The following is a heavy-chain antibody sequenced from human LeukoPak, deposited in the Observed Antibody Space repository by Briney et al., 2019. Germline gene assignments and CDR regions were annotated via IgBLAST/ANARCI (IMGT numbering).Heavy chain of an antibody. D-gene: IGHD6-13*01. Sequence: GGSLRLSCAASGFTFRNYGMHWVRQAPGKGLDWVAVISYDGSNKYYADSVKGRFTISRDNSKNTLYLQMNSLRAEDTAVYHCAKDGGSSWTPLYYFDYWGQGTLVTVSS. CDR2: ISYDGSNK. J-gene: IGHJ4*02. CDR1: GFTFRNYG. V-gene: IGHV3-30*18. CDR3: AKDGGSSWTPLYYFDY.